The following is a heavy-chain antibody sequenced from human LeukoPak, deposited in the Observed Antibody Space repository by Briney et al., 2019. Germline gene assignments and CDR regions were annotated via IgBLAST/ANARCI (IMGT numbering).Heavy chain of an antibody. CDR3: VRDRGALQYFDY. V-gene: IGHV3-33*01. Sequence: PGGSLRLSCAASGFTFRNHGMHWVRQAPGKGLEWVAIIWYDGGNKYYVDSVNGRFTISRDNSKNTLFLQMNSLRAEDTAVYYCVRDRGALQYFDYWGQGTLVTVSS. D-gene: IGHD5-24*01. J-gene: IGHJ4*02. CDR2: IWYDGGNK. CDR1: GFTFRNHG.